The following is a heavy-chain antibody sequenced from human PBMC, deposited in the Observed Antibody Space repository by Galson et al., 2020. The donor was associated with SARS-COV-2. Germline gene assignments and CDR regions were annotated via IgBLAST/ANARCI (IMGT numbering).Heavy chain of an antibody. J-gene: IGHJ6*02. V-gene: IGHV3-30*03. CDR3: ARARGGGYYYGMDV. D-gene: IGHD3-16*01. Sequence: GESLKISCAASGFTFSSYGMHWVRQAPGKGLEWVAVISYDGSNKYYADSVKGRFTISRDNSKNTLYLQMNSLRAEDTAVYYCARARGGGYYYGMDVWGQGTTVTVSS. CDR1: GFTFSSYG. CDR2: ISYDGSNK.